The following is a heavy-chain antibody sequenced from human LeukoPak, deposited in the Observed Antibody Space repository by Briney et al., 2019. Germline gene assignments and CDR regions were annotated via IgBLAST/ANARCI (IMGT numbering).Heavy chain of an antibody. D-gene: IGHD2-15*01. Sequence: GASMKVSCKASGYTFTGYYMHWVRQAPGQGLEWMGRINPNSGGANYAQKFQGRVTMTRDTSISTAYMEVSRLRSDDTAVYYCARGGRGDIVVVVATTPSYNWLDPWGQGTLVTVSS. CDR3: ARGGRGDIVVVVATTPSYNWLDP. V-gene: IGHV1-2*06. CDR1: GYTFTGYY. J-gene: IGHJ5*02. CDR2: INPNSGGA.